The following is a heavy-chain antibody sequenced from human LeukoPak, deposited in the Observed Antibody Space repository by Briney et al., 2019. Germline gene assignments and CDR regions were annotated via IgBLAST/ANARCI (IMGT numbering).Heavy chain of an antibody. CDR3: ASGGGYCTNGVCQPFDY. D-gene: IGHD2-8*01. V-gene: IGHV4-59*01. CDR2: IYYSRST. Sequence: SETLSLTCTVSGGSISSYYWSWIRQPPGKGLEWIGYIYYSRSTNYNPSLKSRVTISVDTSKNQFSLKLSSVTAADTAVYYCASGGGYCTNGVCQPFDYWGQGTLVTVSS. J-gene: IGHJ4*02. CDR1: GGSISSYY.